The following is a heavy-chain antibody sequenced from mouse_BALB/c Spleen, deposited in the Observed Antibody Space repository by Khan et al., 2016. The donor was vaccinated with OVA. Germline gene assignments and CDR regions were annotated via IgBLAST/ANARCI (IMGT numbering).Heavy chain of an antibody. J-gene: IGHJ4*01. Sequence: QVQLKQSGAELARPGASVKMSCKASGYTFTSYTMHWVKQRPGQGLEWIGYINPSSGYTNYNQKFKDKATLTADKSSSTAYMQLSSLTSEDSAVYYCTRNYGNYAAMDYWGQGTSVTVSS. V-gene: IGHV1-4*01. CDR2: INPSSGYT. D-gene: IGHD2-1*01. CDR1: GYTFTSYT. CDR3: TRNYGNYAAMDY.